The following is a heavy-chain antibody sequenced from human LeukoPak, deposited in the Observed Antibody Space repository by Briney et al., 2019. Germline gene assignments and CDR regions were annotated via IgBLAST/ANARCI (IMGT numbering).Heavy chain of an antibody. D-gene: IGHD1-26*01. Sequence: SEALSLTCAVYIDSFSNYHWNWIRQTPAKGMEWIGEVNESGGTNISPSLRSRVILSVDTSKNQFSLKLISVTVADTAIYYCARGQGATVPQVGKNWFDPWGQGTRVTVSS. CDR3: ARGQGATVPQVGKNWFDP. CDR2: VNESGGT. V-gene: IGHV4-34*01. J-gene: IGHJ5*02. CDR1: IDSFSNYH.